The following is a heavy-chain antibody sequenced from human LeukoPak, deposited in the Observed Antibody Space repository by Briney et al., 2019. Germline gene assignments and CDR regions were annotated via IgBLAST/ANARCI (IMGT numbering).Heavy chain of an antibody. D-gene: IGHD5-12*01. J-gene: IGHJ4*02. CDR3: ARDSGSGGYFDY. Sequence: PGGSLRLSCAASGFTFSSYAMHWVRQAPGKGPEWVAVISYDGSNKYYADSVKGRFTISRDNSKNTLYLQMNSLRAEDTAVYYCARDSGSGGYFDYWGQGTLVTVSS. V-gene: IGHV3-30-3*01. CDR2: ISYDGSNK. CDR1: GFTFSSYA.